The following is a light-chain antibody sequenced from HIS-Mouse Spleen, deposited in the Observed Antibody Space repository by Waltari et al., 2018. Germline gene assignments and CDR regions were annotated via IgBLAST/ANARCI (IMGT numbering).Light chain of an antibody. CDR3: QSYDSSLSGWV. Sequence: QSVLTQPPSVSGAPGQRVTIPCTRRSSNIAARYAVPWYPQLPGTAPKLLIYGNSNRPSGVPDRFSGSKSGTSASLAITGLQAEDEADYYCQSYDSSLSGWVFGGGTKLTVL. J-gene: IGLJ3*02. CDR1: SSNIAARYA. CDR2: GNS. V-gene: IGLV1-40*01.